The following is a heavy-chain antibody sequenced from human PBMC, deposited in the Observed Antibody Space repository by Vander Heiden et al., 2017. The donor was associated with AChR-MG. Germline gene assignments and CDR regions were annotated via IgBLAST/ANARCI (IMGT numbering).Heavy chain of an antibody. Sequence: EVQLVESGGGLVKPGGSLRLSCAASGFTFSSYRRNRVRQAPGKGLEWVSSISSSSSYIYYADSVKGRFTISRDNAKNSLYLQMNSLRAEDTAVYYCARVSAGATRGTFDYWGQGTLVTVSS. D-gene: IGHD1-26*01. CDR1: GFTFSSYR. J-gene: IGHJ4*02. CDR2: ISSSSSYI. CDR3: ARVSAGATRGTFDY. V-gene: IGHV3-21*01.